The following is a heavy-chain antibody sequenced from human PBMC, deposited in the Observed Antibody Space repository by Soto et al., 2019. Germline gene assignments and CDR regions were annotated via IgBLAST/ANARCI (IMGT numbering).Heavy chain of an antibody. J-gene: IGHJ4*02. D-gene: IGHD6-19*01. CDR2: INPSGGST. CDR3: AIIAVAGSTFDY. CDR1: GYTFTSYY. V-gene: IGHV1-46*01. Sequence: ASVKVSCKASGYTFTSYYMHWVRQAPGQGLEWMGIINPSGGSTSYAQKLQGRVTMTRDTSTSTVYMELSSLRSEDTAVYYCAIIAVAGSTFDYRGQGTLVTVSS.